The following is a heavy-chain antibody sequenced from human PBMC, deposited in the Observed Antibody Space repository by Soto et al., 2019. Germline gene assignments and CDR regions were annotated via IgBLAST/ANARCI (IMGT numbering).Heavy chain of an antibody. CDR2: MNPNSGNT. Sequence: GASVKVSCKASGYTFTSYDINWVRQATGQGLEWMGWMNPNSGNTGYAQKFQGRVTMTRNTSISTAYMELSSLRSEDTAVYYCARGDSKQLGIHLWFGDQSTDAFDIWGQGTMVTVSS. CDR3: ARGDSKQLGIHLWFGDQSTDAFDI. CDR1: GYTFTSYD. J-gene: IGHJ3*02. D-gene: IGHD3-10*01. V-gene: IGHV1-8*01.